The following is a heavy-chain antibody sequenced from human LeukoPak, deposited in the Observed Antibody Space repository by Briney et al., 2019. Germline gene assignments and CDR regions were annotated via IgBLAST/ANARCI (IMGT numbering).Heavy chain of an antibody. V-gene: IGHV3-7*03. CDR2: IKQDGSEK. CDR3: ARKLGRTFDY. D-gene: IGHD6-13*01. J-gene: IGHJ4*02. Sequence: GGSLRLSCAASEFTFSSYWMSWVRQAPGKGLEWVANIKQDGSEKYYVDSVKGRFTISRDNAKNSLYLQMNSLRAEDTAVYYCARKLGRTFDYWGQGTLVTVSS. CDR1: EFTFSSYW.